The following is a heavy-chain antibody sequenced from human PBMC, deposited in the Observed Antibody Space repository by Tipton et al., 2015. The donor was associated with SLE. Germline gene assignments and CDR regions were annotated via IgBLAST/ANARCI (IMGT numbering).Heavy chain of an antibody. J-gene: IGHJ4*02. CDR2: MYYSGST. D-gene: IGHD6-19*01. CDR3: ARHERWPHFDY. Sequence: TLSLTCTVSGGSISRSSYYWDWIRQPPGKGLEWIGSMYYSGSTYYNPSLKSRVTISIDTSKNQFSLKLSSMTAADTAVYYCARHERWPHFDYWGQGKLVTVSS. CDR1: GGSISRSSYY. V-gene: IGHV4-39*07.